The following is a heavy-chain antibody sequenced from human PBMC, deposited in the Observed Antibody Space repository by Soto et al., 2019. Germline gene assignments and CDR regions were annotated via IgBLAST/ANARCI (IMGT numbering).Heavy chain of an antibody. D-gene: IGHD5-18*01. Sequence: GGSLRLSCAASGFTFSDYYMSWIRQAPGKGLEWVSYISSSGSTIYYADSVKGRFTISRDNAKNSLYLQMNSLRAEDTAVYYCARDPKGYSTLSYYYYMDVWGKGTTVTVSS. CDR1: GFTFSDYY. CDR3: ARDPKGYSTLSYYYYMDV. J-gene: IGHJ6*03. V-gene: IGHV3-11*01. CDR2: ISSSGSTI.